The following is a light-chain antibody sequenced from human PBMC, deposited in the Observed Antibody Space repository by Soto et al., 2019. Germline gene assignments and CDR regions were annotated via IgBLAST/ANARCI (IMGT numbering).Light chain of an antibody. J-gene: IGLJ1*01. CDR3: ISYKTDDTFV. V-gene: IGLV2-14*01. CDR2: EAT. CDR1: RSDIGASNS. Sequence: QSALTQPGSVSGSPGQSITISCAGTRSDIGASNSVSWYQHLRGRPPTLIIYEATNRPSGVSERFSGSKTGDTASLTISGLQADDEAEYFCISYKTDDTFVFGSGTKLTVL.